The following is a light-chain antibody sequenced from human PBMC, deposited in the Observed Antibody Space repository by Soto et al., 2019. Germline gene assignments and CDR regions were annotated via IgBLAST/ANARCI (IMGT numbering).Light chain of an antibody. Sequence: EIVLTQSRATLSLSPGERATLSCRASQSVSSYLAWYQQKPGQAPRLLIYDASNRATGIPARFSGSGSGTDFTLTISSLEPEDFAVYYCQQRSKWRTFGQGTKVDIK. V-gene: IGKV3-11*01. CDR3: QQRSKWRT. J-gene: IGKJ1*01. CDR1: QSVSSY. CDR2: DAS.